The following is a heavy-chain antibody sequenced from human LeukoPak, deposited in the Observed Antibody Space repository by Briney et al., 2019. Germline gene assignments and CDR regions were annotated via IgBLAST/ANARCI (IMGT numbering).Heavy chain of an antibody. CDR2: INPNSGGT. J-gene: IGHJ4*02. CDR3: ARVSKQWLVYFDY. D-gene: IGHD6-19*01. V-gene: IGHV1-2*02. Sequence: GWINPNSGGTNYAQKFQGRVTMTRDTSISTAYMELSRLRSDDTAVYYCARVSKQWLVYFDYWGQGTLVTVSS.